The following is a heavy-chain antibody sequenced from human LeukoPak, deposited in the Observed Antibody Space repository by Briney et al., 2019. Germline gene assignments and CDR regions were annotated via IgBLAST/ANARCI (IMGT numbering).Heavy chain of an antibody. V-gene: IGHV3-74*01. CDR2: INTDGSTT. Sequence: GGSLRLSCVASGFAFSSYWMHWVRHAPGKGLVWVSRINTDGSTTSYADSVKGRFTISRDNSKNTLYLQMNSLRAEDTAVYYCARDRWYAMDVWGKGTTVTVPS. CDR1: GFAFSSYW. CDR3: ARDRWYAMDV. J-gene: IGHJ6*04. D-gene: IGHD6-13*01.